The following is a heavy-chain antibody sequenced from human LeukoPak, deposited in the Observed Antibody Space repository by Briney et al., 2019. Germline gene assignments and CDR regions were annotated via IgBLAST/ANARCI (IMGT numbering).Heavy chain of an antibody. Sequence: ASVKVSCKASGYIFTTYSISWVRQAPGQGLEWMGWISGYNGNTNYAQKFQGRVTVTKDTSTSTVYMELRSLRSDDTAVYYCAKVTGAAGQYYDSDPYYPGFDHWGQGTLVTVSS. D-gene: IGHD3-22*01. J-gene: IGHJ4*02. CDR3: AKVTGAAGQYYDSDPYYPGFDH. V-gene: IGHV1-18*01. CDR2: ISGYNGNT. CDR1: GYIFTTYS.